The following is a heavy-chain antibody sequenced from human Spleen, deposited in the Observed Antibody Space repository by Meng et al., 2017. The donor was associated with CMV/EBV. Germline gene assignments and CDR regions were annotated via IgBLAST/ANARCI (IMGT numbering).Heavy chain of an antibody. V-gene: IGHV3-66*01. Sequence: GLLVESGGGLVQPGGSLRLSCAASGFTVSSNYMSWVRQAPGKGLEWVSVIYSGGSTYYADSVKGRFTISRDNSKNTLYLQMNSLRAEDTAVYYCARAQEPPAAHFDYWGQGTLVTVSS. CDR2: IYSGGST. CDR1: GFTVSSNY. D-gene: IGHD1-14*01. CDR3: ARAQEPPAAHFDY. J-gene: IGHJ4*02.